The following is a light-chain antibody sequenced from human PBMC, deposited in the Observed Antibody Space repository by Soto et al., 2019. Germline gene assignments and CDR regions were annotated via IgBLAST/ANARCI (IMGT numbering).Light chain of an antibody. CDR3: SSFASTDTPMV. CDR1: SSDVGGYNH. Sequence: QSALTQPASVSGSPGQSITISCTGTSSDVGGYNHVSWYQQHPGEAPKLMIYDVSSRPSGVSNRFSGSKAADTASLIISGLQADDEADYYCSSFASTDTPMVFGGGTKLTVL. J-gene: IGLJ2*01. V-gene: IGLV2-14*03. CDR2: DVS.